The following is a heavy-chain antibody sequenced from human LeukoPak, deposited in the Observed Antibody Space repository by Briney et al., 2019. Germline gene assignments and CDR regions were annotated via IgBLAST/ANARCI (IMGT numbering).Heavy chain of an antibody. Sequence: GGSLRLSCAASGFAFSSYAMSWVRQAPGKGLEWVSTISGTGGSTYYADSVKGQFTISRDNSKNTLYLQMNSLRAEDTAVYYCVKDRSAFYYYYYGMDVWGQGTTVTVSS. CDR3: VKDRSAFYYYYYGMDV. V-gene: IGHV3-23*01. J-gene: IGHJ6*02. CDR2: ISGTGGST. CDR1: GFAFSSYA.